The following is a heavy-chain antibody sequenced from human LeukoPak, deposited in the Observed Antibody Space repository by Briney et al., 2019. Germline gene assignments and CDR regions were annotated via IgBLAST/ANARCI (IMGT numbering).Heavy chain of an antibody. Sequence: ASVKASCKASGYTFTGYYMHWVRQAPGQGLEWVGWINPNSGGTNYAQKFQGRVTMTRDTSISTAYMELSRLRSDDTAVYYCARDFDSVTTGWFDPWGQGTLVTVSS. V-gene: IGHV1-2*02. J-gene: IGHJ5*02. CDR2: INPNSGGT. D-gene: IGHD4-17*01. CDR1: GYTFTGYY. CDR3: ARDFDSVTTGWFDP.